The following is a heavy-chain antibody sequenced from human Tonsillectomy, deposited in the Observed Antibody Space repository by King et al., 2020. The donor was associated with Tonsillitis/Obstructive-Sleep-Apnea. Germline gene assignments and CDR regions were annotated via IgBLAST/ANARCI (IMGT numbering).Heavy chain of an antibody. CDR2: IYTSGST. Sequence: QLQESGPGLVKPSETLSLTCTVSGGSISSYFWSWIRQPAGKGLEWIGRIYTSGSTNYNPSLKSRVTMSVDTSKNQFSLKLSSVTAADTAVYYCARSQGATVDRNCFDYCGQGTLVTVSS. V-gene: IGHV4-4*07. J-gene: IGHJ4*02. D-gene: IGHD4-23*01. CDR1: GGSISSYF. CDR3: ARSQGATVDRNCFDY.